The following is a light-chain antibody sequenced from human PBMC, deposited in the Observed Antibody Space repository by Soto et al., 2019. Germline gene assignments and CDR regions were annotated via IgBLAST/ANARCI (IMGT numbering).Light chain of an antibody. CDR3: QQYNSYSPLT. J-gene: IGKJ4*01. CDR2: DAS. V-gene: IGKV1-5*01. Sequence: DILLTQSPSTLSASVGDRVTITCRASQGIRNDLGWYQQKPGKAPKLLIYDASSLESGVTSRFSGSGSGTEFTLTISSLQPDDFATYYCQQYNSYSPLTFGGGTKVDIK. CDR1: QGIRND.